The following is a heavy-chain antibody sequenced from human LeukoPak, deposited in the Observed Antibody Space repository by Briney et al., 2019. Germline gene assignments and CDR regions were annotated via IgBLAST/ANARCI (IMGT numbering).Heavy chain of an antibody. J-gene: IGHJ3*02. D-gene: IGHD3-22*01. CDR1: GFTFSSYW. Sequence: GGSLRLSCAASGFTFSSYWMSWVRQAPGKGLEWVANIKQDGSEKYYVDSVKGRFTISRDNAKNSLYLQMNSLRAEDTAVYYCARDRCYYDSSGYWDAFDIWGQGTMVTVSS. V-gene: IGHV3-7*01. CDR2: IKQDGSEK. CDR3: ARDRCYYDSSGYWDAFDI.